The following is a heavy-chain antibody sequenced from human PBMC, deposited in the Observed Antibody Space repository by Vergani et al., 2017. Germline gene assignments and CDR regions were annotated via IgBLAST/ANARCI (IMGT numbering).Heavy chain of an antibody. CDR3: ARDLTNSYGMDV. CDR1: GGTFSSYT. V-gene: IGHV1-69*08. CDR2: IIPILGIA. J-gene: IGHJ6*02. Sequence: VQLVQSGAEVKKPGSSVKVSCKASGGTFSSYTISWVRQAPGQGLEWMGRIIPILGIANYAQKFQGRVTITADKSTSTAYMELSSLRSEDTAVYYCARDLTNSYGMDVWGQGTTVIVSS. D-gene: IGHD1-1*01.